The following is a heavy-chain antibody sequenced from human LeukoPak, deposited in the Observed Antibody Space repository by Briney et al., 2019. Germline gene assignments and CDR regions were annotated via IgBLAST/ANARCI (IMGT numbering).Heavy chain of an antibody. Sequence: GGSLRLSCEASGVTFSSYAMSWVRQAPGKGLEWVSAISGSGGSTYYADSVKGRFTISRDNSKNTLYLQMNSLRAEDTAVYYCAKWDTYYDSSGYYFYWGQGTLVTVSS. J-gene: IGHJ4*02. CDR2: ISGSGGST. CDR1: GVTFSSYA. D-gene: IGHD3-22*01. CDR3: AKWDTYYDSSGYYFY. V-gene: IGHV3-23*01.